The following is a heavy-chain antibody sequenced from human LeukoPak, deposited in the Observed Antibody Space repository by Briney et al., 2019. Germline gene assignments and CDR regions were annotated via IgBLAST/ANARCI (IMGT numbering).Heavy chain of an antibody. CDR3: AQECVDSTGYYYVPNWFDP. V-gene: IGHV3-7*01. J-gene: IGHJ5*02. CDR1: GFTFSSYW. CDR2: IKQDGSAK. D-gene: IGHD3-22*01. Sequence: GGSLRLSCVASGFTFSSYWMSWVRQAPGKGLEWVANIKQDGSAKYYVDSVKGRFTISRDNAKNSLYLHMNSLTADDTAVYYCAQECVDSTGYYYVPNWFDPWGQGTLVTVSS.